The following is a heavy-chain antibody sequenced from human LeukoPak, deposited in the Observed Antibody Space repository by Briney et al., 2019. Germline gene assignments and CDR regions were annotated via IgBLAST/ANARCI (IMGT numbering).Heavy chain of an antibody. D-gene: IGHD4-17*01. CDR2: IYSGGDT. Sequence: PGGSRRLSCAASGFTVSSNYMNWVRQAPGKGLEWISVIYSGGDTYYADSVKGRFTISRHNSENTLYLQMNSLRAEDTAMYYCARGVYGDYEDYYYFGLDVWGQGTTVTVSS. CDR1: GFTVSSNY. V-gene: IGHV3-53*04. J-gene: IGHJ6*02. CDR3: ARGVYGDYEDYYYFGLDV.